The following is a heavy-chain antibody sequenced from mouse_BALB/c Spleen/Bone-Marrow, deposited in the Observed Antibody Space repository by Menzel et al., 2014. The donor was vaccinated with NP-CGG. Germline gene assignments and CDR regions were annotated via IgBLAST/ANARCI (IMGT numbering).Heavy chain of an antibody. CDR2: FSSGGNI. CDR3: ARVGLVRGYGMDY. D-gene: IGHD1-1*01. Sequence: EVKVEESGGGLVKPGGSLKLSCAASGFTLSSYAMSWVRQTPEKRLEWVASFSSGGNIYYPDSVKGRFTISRDNVRYILYLQMSSLRSEDTAMYYCARVGLVRGYGMDYWGQGTSGTVSS. CDR1: GFTLSSYA. V-gene: IGHV5-6-5*01. J-gene: IGHJ4*01.